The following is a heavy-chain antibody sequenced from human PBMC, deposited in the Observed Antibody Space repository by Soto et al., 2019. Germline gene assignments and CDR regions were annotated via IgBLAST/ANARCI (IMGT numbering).Heavy chain of an antibody. CDR2: ISGSGGST. CDR3: AKGPLKNKSAWFDY. J-gene: IGHJ4*02. CDR1: GFTFSSYA. V-gene: IGHV3-23*01. Sequence: HPGGSLRLSCAASGFTFSSYAMSWVRQAPGKGLEWVSAISGSGGSTYYADSVKGRFTISRDNSKNTLYLQMNSLRAEDTAVYYCAKGPLKNKSAWFDYWGQGTLVTVSS.